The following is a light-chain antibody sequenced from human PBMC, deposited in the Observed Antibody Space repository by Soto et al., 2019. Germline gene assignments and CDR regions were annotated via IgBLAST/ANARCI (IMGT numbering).Light chain of an antibody. Sequence: QSALTQPASVSGSPGQSITISCTGTSSDVGTYKYVSWYQQYPGKAPKLLIYEVNNRPSGVSNRFSASKSGNTASLTISGLQAEDEADYYCSSYISSTTRVFGGGTKLTVL. CDR2: EVN. V-gene: IGLV2-14*01. CDR1: SSDVGTYKY. J-gene: IGLJ3*02. CDR3: SSYISSTTRV.